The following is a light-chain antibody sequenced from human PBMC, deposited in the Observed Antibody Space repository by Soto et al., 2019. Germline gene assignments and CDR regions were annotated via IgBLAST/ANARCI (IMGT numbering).Light chain of an antibody. Sequence: QSVLTQAPSASGTPGQRVTISCSGGSSNIGSKPVNWYQQLPGTAPKLLIYSNNQRPSGVPDRFSGSKSGTSASLAISGLRSEDEADYFCCSYAGSYTLVFGGGTKLTVL. J-gene: IGLJ2*01. V-gene: IGLV1-44*01. CDR1: SSNIGSKP. CDR3: CSYAGSYTLV. CDR2: SNN.